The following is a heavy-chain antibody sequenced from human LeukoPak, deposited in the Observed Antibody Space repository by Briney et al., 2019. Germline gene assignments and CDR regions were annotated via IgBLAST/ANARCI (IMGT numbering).Heavy chain of an antibody. CDR3: APNPQGYCRGGMYYIGY. V-gene: IGHV5-51*01. CDR2: IYPSDSNT. CDR1: GYSFSNYW. Sequence: GQSLTISCKGSGYSFSNYWIGWVRQMPGQGLEWMGIIYPSDSNTRYSPSFQAQVTISADTSISTAYLPCSTLKALDTPLYYCAPNPQGYCRGGMYYIGYWGQGTLVTVSS. J-gene: IGHJ4*02. D-gene: IGHD2-15*01.